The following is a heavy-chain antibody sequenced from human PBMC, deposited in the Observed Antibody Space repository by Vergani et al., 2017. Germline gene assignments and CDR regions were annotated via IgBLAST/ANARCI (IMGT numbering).Heavy chain of an antibody. J-gene: IGHJ4*02. V-gene: IGHV3-7*01. CDR1: GFTFSSYW. Sequence: EVQLVESGGGLVQPGGSLRLSCAASGFTFSSYWMSWVRQAPGKGLEWVANIKQDGSEKYYVDSVKGRFTISRDNAKNSLYLQMNSLRAEDTAVYYCVRDTPLGTTEVAFDWGQGTLVTVSS. CDR3: VRDTPLGTTEVAFD. D-gene: IGHD2/OR15-2a*01. CDR2: IKQDGSEK.